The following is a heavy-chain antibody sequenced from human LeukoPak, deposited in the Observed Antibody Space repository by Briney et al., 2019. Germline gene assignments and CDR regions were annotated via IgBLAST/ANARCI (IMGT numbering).Heavy chain of an antibody. CDR1: GYTFTSYG. V-gene: IGHV1-2*02. Sequence: ASVKVSFKASGYTFTSYGISWVRQAPGQGLEWMGWINPNSGGTNYAQKFQGRVTMTRDTSISTAYMELSRLRSDDTAVYYCTGVPIAVAGIDYWGQGTLVTVSS. D-gene: IGHD6-19*01. CDR3: TGVPIAVAGIDY. J-gene: IGHJ4*02. CDR2: INPNSGGT.